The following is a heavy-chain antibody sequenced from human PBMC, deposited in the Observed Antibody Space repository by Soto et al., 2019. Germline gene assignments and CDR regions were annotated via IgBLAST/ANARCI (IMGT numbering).Heavy chain of an antibody. CDR1: GFTFSSYA. J-gene: IGHJ6*03. D-gene: IGHD3-10*01. CDR3: AKSLGFGELFPPENYYYMDV. Sequence: PGGSLRLSCAASGFTFSSYAMSWVRQAPGKGLEWVSAISGSGGSTYYADSVKGRFTISRDNSKNTLYLQMNSLRAEDTAVYYCAKSLGFGELFPPENYYYMDVWGKGTTVTVSS. V-gene: IGHV3-23*01. CDR2: ISGSGGST.